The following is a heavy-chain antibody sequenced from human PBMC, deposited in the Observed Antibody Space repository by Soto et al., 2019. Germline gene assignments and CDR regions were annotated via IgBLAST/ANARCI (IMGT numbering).Heavy chain of an antibody. V-gene: IGHV4-30-4*01. CDR1: GDSITNGDYY. J-gene: IGHJ5*02. CDR3: ARGIQDAFDP. Sequence: SETLSLTCVVSGDSITNGDYYWSWIRQPPGKDLEWIAYIYYNGITHYNPSLKSRVTISLDPSKNHFSLKMTSVTGADTAVHSRARGIQDAFDPRGQGTLV. D-gene: IGHD5-18*01. CDR2: IYYNGIT.